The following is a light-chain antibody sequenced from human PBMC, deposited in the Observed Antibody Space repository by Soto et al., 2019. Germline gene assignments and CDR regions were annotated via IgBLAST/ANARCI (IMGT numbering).Light chain of an antibody. V-gene: IGKV3-11*01. CDR1: QSVSNN. CDR3: QQRSNWL. Sequence: ESVLTQSPAILSFSPGQRATLSCRASQSVSNNLAWYQQKPGQAPRLLIYDGFKRATGTPARFSGGGSGTDFTLTISSLEPEDFAVYYCQQRSNWLFGGGTKVDIK. J-gene: IGKJ4*01. CDR2: DGF.